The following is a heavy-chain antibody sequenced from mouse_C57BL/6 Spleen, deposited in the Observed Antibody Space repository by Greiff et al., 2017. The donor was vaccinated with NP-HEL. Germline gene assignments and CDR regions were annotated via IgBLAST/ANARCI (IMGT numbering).Heavy chain of an antibody. CDR3: ARPRGRGAMDY. J-gene: IGHJ4*01. D-gene: IGHD6-1*01. CDR1: GFNIKDYH. V-gene: IGHV14-2*01. Sequence: VQLKESGAELVKPGASVKLSCTASGFNIKDYHMHWVKQRTEQGLEWIGRIDPEDGETKYAPKFPGKATITADTSSNTADLQRSSLTAEYTSVYYCARPRGRGAMDYWGQGTSVTVSS. CDR2: IDPEDGET.